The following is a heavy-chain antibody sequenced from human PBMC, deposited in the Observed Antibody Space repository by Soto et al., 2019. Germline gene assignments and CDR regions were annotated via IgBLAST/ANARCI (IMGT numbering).Heavy chain of an antibody. CDR1: GFTFSDYA. D-gene: IGHD3-22*01. Sequence: QSGGSLRLSCAASGFTFSDYAMGWVRQAPGKGLEWVSAISGSSVSTYYADSVKGRFTISRDNSKNTLYQQMTSLRAEDTVLYYCAKDFAYDSSGYYDGPWGQGTLVTVSS. J-gene: IGHJ5*02. V-gene: IGHV3-23*01. CDR3: AKDFAYDSSGYYDGP. CDR2: ISGSSVST.